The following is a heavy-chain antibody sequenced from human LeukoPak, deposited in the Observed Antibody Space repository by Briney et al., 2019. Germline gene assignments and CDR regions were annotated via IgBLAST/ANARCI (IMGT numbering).Heavy chain of an antibody. V-gene: IGHV3-30-3*01. Sequence: PGGSLRLSCAASGFTFSSNAIHWVRQAPGKGLERVAEISYDGGNTYYADSVRGRFTISRDNSKNTLYLQMNSLRAEDTAVYYCAKEGTGIHFDYWGQGTLVTVSS. J-gene: IGHJ4*02. CDR3: AKEGTGIHFDY. CDR1: GFTFSSNA. CDR2: ISYDGGNT. D-gene: IGHD1-1*01.